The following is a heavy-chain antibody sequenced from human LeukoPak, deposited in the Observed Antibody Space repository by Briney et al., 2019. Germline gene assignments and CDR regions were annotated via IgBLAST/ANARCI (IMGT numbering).Heavy chain of an antibody. CDR2: ISYDGSNK. D-gene: IGHD3-10*01. J-gene: IGHJ4*02. Sequence: GGSLRLSCAASGFTFSSYAMHWVRQAPGKGLEWVAVISYDGSNKYYADSVKGRFTISRDNSKNTLYLQMNSLRAEDTAVYYCARELFGESRDYWGQGTLVTVSS. CDR3: ARELFGESRDY. CDR1: GFTFSSYA. V-gene: IGHV3-30-3*01.